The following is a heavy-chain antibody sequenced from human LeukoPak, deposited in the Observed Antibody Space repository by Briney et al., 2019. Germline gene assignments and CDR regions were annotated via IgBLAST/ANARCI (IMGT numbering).Heavy chain of an antibody. Sequence: SETLSLTCTVSGGSISSSSYYWGWIRQPPGKGLEWIGSIYYSGSTYYNPSLKSRITISVDTSKNQFSLKLISVTAVDTAVYYCVKSFYYDSSGYLSRYYFDYWGQGILVTVSS. D-gene: IGHD3-22*01. V-gene: IGHV4-39*07. CDR2: IYYSGST. CDR1: GGSISSSSYY. CDR3: VKSFYYDSSGYLSRYYFDY. J-gene: IGHJ4*02.